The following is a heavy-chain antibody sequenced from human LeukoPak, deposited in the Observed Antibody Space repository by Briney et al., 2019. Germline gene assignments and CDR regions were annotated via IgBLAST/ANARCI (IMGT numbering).Heavy chain of an antibody. V-gene: IGHV4-59*01. D-gene: IGHD1-26*01. CDR3: ARGGSGTYYHY. CDR2: IYYSGST. Sequence: SGTLSLTCTVSGGSITSYHYSWIRQPPGKGLEWIGYIYYSGSTNYNPSLKSRVTISVDTSKNQFSLKLSSVTAADTAVYYCARGGSGTYYHYWGQGTLVTVSS. CDR1: GGSITSYH. J-gene: IGHJ4*02.